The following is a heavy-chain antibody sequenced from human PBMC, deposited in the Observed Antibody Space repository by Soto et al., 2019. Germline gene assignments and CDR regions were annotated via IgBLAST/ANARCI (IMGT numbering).Heavy chain of an antibody. CDR1: GYTLTELS. CDR3: ARHRPLRVAVALDP. D-gene: IGHD6-19*01. V-gene: IGHV1-24*01. CDR2: FDPEDGET. Sequence: ASVKVSCKVSGYTLTELSMHWVRQAPGKGLEWMGGFDPEDGETIYAQKFQGRVTMTGDTSTDTAYMELSSLRSEDTAVYYCARHRPLRVAVALDPWGQGTMVTVSS. J-gene: IGHJ3*01.